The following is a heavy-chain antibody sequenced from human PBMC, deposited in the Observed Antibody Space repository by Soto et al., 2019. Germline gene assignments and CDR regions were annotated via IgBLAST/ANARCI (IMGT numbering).Heavy chain of an antibody. J-gene: IGHJ4*02. D-gene: IGHD6-13*01. CDR1: GGSISSYY. Sequence: SETLSLTCTVSGGSISSYYWSWIRQPPGKGLEWIGYIYYSGSPNYNPSLKSRVTISLDTSKNQFSLKLSSVTAADTALYYCARSNIAAAAIDYWGQGTRVTSPQ. V-gene: IGHV4-59*01. CDR2: IYYSGSP. CDR3: ARSNIAAAAIDY.